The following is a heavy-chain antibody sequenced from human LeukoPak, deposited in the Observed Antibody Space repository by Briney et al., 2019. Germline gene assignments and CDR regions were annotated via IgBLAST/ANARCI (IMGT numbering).Heavy chain of an antibody. CDR2: ITTYNDNT. CDR3: AREYSSNWLYYFDF. CDR1: GYTFTSYG. D-gene: IGHD6-13*01. Sequence: ASVKVSCKAFGYTFTSYGISWVRQAPGQGLAWMGGITTYNDNTNYAQKFQGRVTLTTDTSTRTAYMELRGLRSDDTAVYYCAREYSSNWLYYFDFWGQGTLVTVSS. J-gene: IGHJ4*02. V-gene: IGHV1-18*01.